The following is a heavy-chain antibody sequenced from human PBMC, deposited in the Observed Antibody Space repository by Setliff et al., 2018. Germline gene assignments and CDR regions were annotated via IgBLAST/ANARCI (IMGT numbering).Heavy chain of an antibody. J-gene: IGHJ4*02. CDR3: ARSPFPVDTVMVTTFDS. CDR1: RGTFSNYA. Sequence: ASVKVSCKTSRGTFSNYAISWVRQAPGQGLEWMGGTTPIFTTANYAQKFQGRVTITADESTSTAYMELSGLKSEDTAVYYCARSPFPVDTVMVTTFDSWGQGTLVTVSS. CDR2: TTPIFTTA. V-gene: IGHV1-69*13. D-gene: IGHD5-18*01.